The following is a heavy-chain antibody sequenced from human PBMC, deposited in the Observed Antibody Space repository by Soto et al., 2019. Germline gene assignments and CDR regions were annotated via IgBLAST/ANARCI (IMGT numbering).Heavy chain of an antibody. V-gene: IGHV1-18*01. J-gene: IGHJ6*02. CDR3: ARSSIFGADERPKYYYGLDV. CDR1: GYSFRSYG. CDR2: ISGYNGNT. Sequence: QVQLVQSGAEVKKPGASVKVSCKASGYSFRSYGISWVRQAPGQGLEWLAWISGYNGNTNYAQKLQGRVTMTKDTSPSTDYMELTSLRSDDTAVYFCARSSIFGADERPKYYYGLDVWGQGTTVTVSS. D-gene: IGHD3-10*01.